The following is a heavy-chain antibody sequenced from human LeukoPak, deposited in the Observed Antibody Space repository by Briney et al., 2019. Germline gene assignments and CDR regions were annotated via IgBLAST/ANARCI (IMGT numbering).Heavy chain of an antibody. CDR2: INPNSGRT. D-gene: IGHD3-10*01. V-gene: IGHV1-2*02. Sequence: ASVKVSCKASGYTLTGYYMHWVRQAPGQGLEWMGWINPNSGRTNYAQKFQGRVTMTRDTSISTAYMELSRLRSDDTAVYYCARGSNDDSGSYYLNWFDPWGQGTLVTVSS. CDR1: GYTLTGYY. J-gene: IGHJ5*02. CDR3: ARGSNDDSGSYYLNWFDP.